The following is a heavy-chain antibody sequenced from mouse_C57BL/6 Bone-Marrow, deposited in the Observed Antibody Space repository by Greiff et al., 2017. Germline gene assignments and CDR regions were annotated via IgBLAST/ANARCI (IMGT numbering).Heavy chain of an antibody. CDR3: ARPYYSNYWYFDV. CDR2: IYPGSGST. D-gene: IGHD2-5*01. J-gene: IGHJ1*03. V-gene: IGHV1-55*01. CDR1: CYTFTSYW. Sequence: QVQLQQPGAELVKPGASVKMSCKASCYTFTSYWLTWVKQRPGQGLEWIGDIYPGSGSTNYNEKFKSKATLTVDTSSSTAYMQRSSLTSEDSAVYYCARPYYSNYWYFDVWGTGTTVTVSA.